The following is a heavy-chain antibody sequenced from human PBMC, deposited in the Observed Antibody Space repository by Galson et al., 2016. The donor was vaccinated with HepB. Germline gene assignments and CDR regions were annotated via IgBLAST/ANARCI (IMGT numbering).Heavy chain of an antibody. CDR3: AKPRGSHGYFDY. CDR2: IMPLYGTP. D-gene: IGHD1-26*01. V-gene: IGHV1-69*13. J-gene: IGHJ4*02. CDR1: GGTFSSFA. Sequence: SVKVSCKASGGTFSSFAISWVRQAPGQGPEWMGGIMPLYGTPNYAQNFQGRLTITADESTTTAYMELSSLRSEDTAVYYCAKPRGSHGYFDYWGQGTLVTVSP.